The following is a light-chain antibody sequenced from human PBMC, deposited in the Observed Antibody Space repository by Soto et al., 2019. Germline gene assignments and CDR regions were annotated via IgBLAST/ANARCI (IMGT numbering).Light chain of an antibody. Sequence: DIQMTQSPSTLSASVGDRVTITCRASQSISKWLAWYQQKPGKAALLLIYDASSLVGGVPSRYSVSLSGTEFTLTIRSMQPEDFASYFCQQYNTYPWTVGQGAKVEI. CDR3: QQYNTYPWT. CDR2: DAS. J-gene: IGKJ1*01. CDR1: QSISKW. V-gene: IGKV1-5*01.